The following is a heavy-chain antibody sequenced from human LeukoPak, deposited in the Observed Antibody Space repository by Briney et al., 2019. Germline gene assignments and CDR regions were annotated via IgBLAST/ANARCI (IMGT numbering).Heavy chain of an antibody. Sequence: PGGSLRLSCAASGFTVSSNYMSWVRQAPGKGLEWVSVIYSGGSTYYADSVKGRFTISRDNSKNTLYLQMNSLRAEDTAVYYCPRNQGYSHGYAHGGQGTLVTVSS. CDR2: IYSGGST. V-gene: IGHV3-53*01. CDR3: PRNQGYSHGYAH. J-gene: IGHJ4*02. D-gene: IGHD5-18*01. CDR1: GFTVSSNY.